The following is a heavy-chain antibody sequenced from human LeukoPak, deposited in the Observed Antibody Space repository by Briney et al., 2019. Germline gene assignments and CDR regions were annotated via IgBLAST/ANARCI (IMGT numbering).Heavy chain of an antibody. CDR3: ARTYERDLDY. J-gene: IGHJ4*02. V-gene: IGHV3-48*01. CDR1: GFTFSRYH. D-gene: IGHD5-12*01. CDR2: ISIISSTI. Sequence: HPGGSLRLSCAVSGFTFSRYHMNWVRQAPGKGLEWVSYISIISSTIYYADSVKGRFTISRDDAKNSVFLQMNSLRAEDTGVYYCARTYERDLDYWGQGTLVTVSS.